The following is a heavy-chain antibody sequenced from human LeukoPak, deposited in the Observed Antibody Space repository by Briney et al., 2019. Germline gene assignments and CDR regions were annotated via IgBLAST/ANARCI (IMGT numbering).Heavy chain of an antibody. CDR1: GFTFSSYS. CDR3: ARSPNGAFDI. Sequence: PGGSLRLSCAASGFTFSSYSMNWVRQAPGKGLEWVSSISSSSSYIYYADSVTGRFTISRDNAKNSLYLQMNSLRAEDTAVYYCARSPNGAFDIWGQGTMVTVSS. V-gene: IGHV3-21*01. J-gene: IGHJ3*02. D-gene: IGHD4/OR15-4a*01. CDR2: ISSSSSYI.